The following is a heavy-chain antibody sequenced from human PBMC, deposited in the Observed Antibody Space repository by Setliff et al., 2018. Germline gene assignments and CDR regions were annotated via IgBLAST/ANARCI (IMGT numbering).Heavy chain of an antibody. Sequence: SETLSLTCSVSGGAVSGGYWSWVRQPPGKGLESIGEIYHDGNSNFNPSVHYSPSLKSRVTISIDKSNNQFSLKLTSMTAADTAVYYCAKGGGRYHSDSWGQGILVTVSS. V-gene: IGHV4-34*01. J-gene: IGHJ4*02. CDR1: GGAVSGGY. D-gene: IGHD1-1*01. CDR3: AKGGGRYHSDS. CDR2: IYHDGNS.